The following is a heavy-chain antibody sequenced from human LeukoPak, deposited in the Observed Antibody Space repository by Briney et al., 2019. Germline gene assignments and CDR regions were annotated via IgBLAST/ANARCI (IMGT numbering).Heavy chain of an antibody. CDR2: IIPIFGTA. Sequence: GASVKVSCKASGGTFSSYAISWVRQAPGQGLEWMGGIIPIFGTANYAQKFQDRVTMTRDTSTSTVYMELSSLRSEDTAVYYCARDVASSGYYWDWGQGTLVTVSS. V-gene: IGHV1-69*05. D-gene: IGHD3-22*01. CDR3: ARDVASSGYYWD. CDR1: GGTFSSYA. J-gene: IGHJ4*02.